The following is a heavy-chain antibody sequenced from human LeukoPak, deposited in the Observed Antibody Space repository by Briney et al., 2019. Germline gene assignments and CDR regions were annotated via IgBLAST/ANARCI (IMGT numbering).Heavy chain of an antibody. CDR3: ARDQGGYSTHFDF. CDR2: INGGGTRS. D-gene: IGHD5-12*01. J-gene: IGHJ4*02. V-gene: IGHV3-23*01. CDR1: GFTFSSSV. Sequence: SGGSLRLSCVASGFTFSSSVMSWVRQAPGKGLEWVSTINGGGTRSYYAVSVNGRFIISRDNSMNTLYLQMNGLRAEDTAVYYCARDQGGYSTHFDFWGQGTLVTVSS.